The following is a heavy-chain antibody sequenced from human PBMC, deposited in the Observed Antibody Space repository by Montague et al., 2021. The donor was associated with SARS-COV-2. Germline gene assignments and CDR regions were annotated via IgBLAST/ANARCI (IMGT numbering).Heavy chain of an antibody. D-gene: IGHD6-19*01. V-gene: IGHV3-23*01. CDR2: ISGGGDMT. J-gene: IGHJ4*02. Sequence: PRLFCAASGFTFSSYGMFWVRQTPGKGLEWVSAISGGGDMTYYADSVKGRFTISRDNSKNTLYLQMNTLRAEDTAVYFCAKKTIAVPGSPHFDSWGQGTLVTVSS. CDR3: AKKTIAVPGSPHFDS. CDR1: GFTFSSYG.